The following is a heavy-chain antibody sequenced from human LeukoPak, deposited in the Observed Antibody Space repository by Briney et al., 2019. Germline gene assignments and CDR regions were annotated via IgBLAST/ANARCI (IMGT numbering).Heavy chain of an antibody. D-gene: IGHD2-21*01. CDR1: GGTFSSYA. Sequence: ASVKVSCKASGGTFSSYAISWVRQAPGQGLEWMGRIIPILGTANYAQKFQGRVTITTDESTSTAYMELSSLRSEDTAVYYCARNRRVIREKYYYYYYYMDVWGRGTTVTVSS. V-gene: IGHV1-69*11. J-gene: IGHJ6*03. CDR3: ARNRRVIREKYYYYYYYMDV. CDR2: IIPILGTA.